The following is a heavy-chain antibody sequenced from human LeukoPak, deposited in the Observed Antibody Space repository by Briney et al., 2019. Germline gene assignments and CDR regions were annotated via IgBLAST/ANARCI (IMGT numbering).Heavy chain of an antibody. J-gene: IGHJ3*01. CDR2: IHPYSGGA. CDR1: GYTFTDYY. CDR3: ARDLIHSDVVATPDAFDL. Sequence: ASVTVSCKSSGYTFTDYYIHWVRQAPGQGLEWMGWIHPYSGGAGHAQKFQGWVSMTRDTSISTAYMELPSLKSDDTAMYFCARDLIHSDVVATPDAFDLWGQGTMVTVSS. D-gene: IGHD5-12*01. V-gene: IGHV1-2*04.